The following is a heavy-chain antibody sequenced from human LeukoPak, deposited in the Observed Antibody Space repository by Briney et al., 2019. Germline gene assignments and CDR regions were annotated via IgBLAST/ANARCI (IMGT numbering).Heavy chain of an antibody. D-gene: IGHD6-13*01. CDR3: ARVNSRIAAAGSFDY. V-gene: IGHV4-39*07. Sequence: PSETLSLTCTVSGGSISTSSYYWGWVRQPPGKGLEWIGNIFYSGSTYYSPSLKSRVTISVDTSKNQFSLKLSSVTAADTAVYYCARVNSRIAAAGSFDYWGQGTLVTVS. J-gene: IGHJ4*02. CDR1: GGSISTSSYY. CDR2: IFYSGST.